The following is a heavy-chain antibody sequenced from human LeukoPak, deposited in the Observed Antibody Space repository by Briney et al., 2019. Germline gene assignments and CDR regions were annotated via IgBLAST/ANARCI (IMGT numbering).Heavy chain of an antibody. CDR3: ARTTMVRGTYYMDV. V-gene: IGHV4-59*01. CDR1: GGSISSYY. D-gene: IGHD3-10*01. Sequence: PSETLSLTCTVSGGSISSYYWSWIRQPPGKGLEWIGYIYYSGYTNYNPSLKSRVTISVDTSKNQFSLKLSSVTAADSAVYYCARTTMVRGTYYMDVWGKGTTVTISS. CDR2: IYYSGYT. J-gene: IGHJ6*03.